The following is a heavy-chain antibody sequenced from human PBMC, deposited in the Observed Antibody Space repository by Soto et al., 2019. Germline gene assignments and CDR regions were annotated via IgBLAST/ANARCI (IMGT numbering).Heavy chain of an antibody. CDR2: ISSYGGNI. J-gene: IGHJ6*03. CDR1: GFTIGAHG. Sequence: EVQLVESGGGLVQPGDSLRLSCAASGFTIGAHGFHWVRQAPGKALEYISAISSYGGNIYYANSVKGRFTISRDNSKNTLYLQMGSLRTEDMGVYYCARDVGSGNYYKGVYYYYYMDVWGKGTTVTVSS. CDR3: ARDVGSGNYYKGVYYYYYMDV. V-gene: IGHV3-64*01. D-gene: IGHD3-10*01.